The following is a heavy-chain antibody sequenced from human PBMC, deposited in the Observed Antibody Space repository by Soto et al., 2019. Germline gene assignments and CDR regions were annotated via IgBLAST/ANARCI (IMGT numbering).Heavy chain of an antibody. V-gene: IGHV1-24*01. CDR1: GYTLTELS. CDR3: ATVPLVRSIAVAGTQWFDP. CDR2: FDPEDGET. J-gene: IGHJ5*02. Sequence: ASVKVSCKVSGYTLTELSMHWVRQAPGKGLEWMGGFDPEDGETIYAQKFQGRVTMTEDTSTDTAYMELSSLRSEDMAVYYCATVPLVRSIAVAGTQWFDPWGQGTLVTVSS. D-gene: IGHD6-19*01.